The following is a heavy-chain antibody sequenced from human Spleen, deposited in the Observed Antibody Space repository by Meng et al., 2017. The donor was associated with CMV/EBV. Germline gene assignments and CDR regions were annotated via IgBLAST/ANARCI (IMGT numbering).Heavy chain of an antibody. D-gene: IGHD6-19*01. CDR2: IYYSGST. CDR1: GGSISSSSYY. CDR3: ARLRGWSPYFFDF. Sequence: SETLSLTCTVSGGSISSSSYYWGWIRQPPGKGLEWIGSIYYSGSTYYNPSLKSRVTISVDTSKNQFSLKLSSVTAADTAVYYCARLRGWSPYFFDFWGQGTLVTVSS. J-gene: IGHJ4*02. V-gene: IGHV4-39*07.